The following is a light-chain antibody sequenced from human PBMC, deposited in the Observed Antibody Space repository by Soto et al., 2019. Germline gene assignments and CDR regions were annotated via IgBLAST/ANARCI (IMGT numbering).Light chain of an antibody. V-gene: IGKV3-11*01. J-gene: IGKJ5*01. Sequence: EIVLTQSPVTLSLSPGERATLSCRASQSVGTYLGWLQQKPGQAPRLLIYDASKRATGVPGRFSGSGSGTDFILTISSLEPEDFAIYYCQQCRDSITFGQGTRLEI. CDR2: DAS. CDR1: QSVGTY. CDR3: QQCRDSIT.